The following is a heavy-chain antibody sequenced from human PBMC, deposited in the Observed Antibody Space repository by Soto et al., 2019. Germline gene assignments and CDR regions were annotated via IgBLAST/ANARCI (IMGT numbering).Heavy chain of an antibody. CDR1: GYTFTGYY. CDR2: INPNSGST. CDR3: ARGQYYDFWSGYYTRYYYGMDV. J-gene: IGHJ6*02. Sequence: ASVKVSCKASGYTFTGYYMHWVRQAPGQGLEWMGWINPNSGSTSYAQKFQGRVTMTRDTSTSTVYMELSSLRSEDTAVYYCARGQYYDFWSGYYTRYYYGMDVWGQGTTVTVSS. D-gene: IGHD3-3*01. V-gene: IGHV1-46*01.